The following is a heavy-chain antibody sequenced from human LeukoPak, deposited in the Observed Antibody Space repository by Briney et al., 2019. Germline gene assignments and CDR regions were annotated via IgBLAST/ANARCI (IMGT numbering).Heavy chain of an antibody. CDR3: ARSLTSRGIDY. V-gene: IGHV4-34*01. J-gene: IGHJ4*02. CDR1: GGSFSGYY. CDR2: INHSGST. Sequence: SETLSLTCAVYGGSFSGYYWSWIRQPPGKGLEWIGEINHSGSTNYNPSLKSRVTISVDTSKNQFSLKLSSVTAADTAVYYCARSLTSRGIDYWGQGTLVTVSS. D-gene: IGHD3-22*01.